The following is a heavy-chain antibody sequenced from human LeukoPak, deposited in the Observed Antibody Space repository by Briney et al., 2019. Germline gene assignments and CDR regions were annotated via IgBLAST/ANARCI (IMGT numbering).Heavy chain of an antibody. V-gene: IGHV3-30-3*01. D-gene: IGHD3-10*01. Sequence: GGSLRLSCAASGFTFSSYAMHWVRQAPGKGLEWVAVISYDGSNKYYADSVKGRFTISRDNSKNTLYLQMNSLRAEDTAVYYCARVGPMVRGVQYYFDYWGQGTLVTVSS. CDR3: ARVGPMVRGVQYYFDY. CDR2: ISYDGSNK. CDR1: GFTFSSYA. J-gene: IGHJ4*02.